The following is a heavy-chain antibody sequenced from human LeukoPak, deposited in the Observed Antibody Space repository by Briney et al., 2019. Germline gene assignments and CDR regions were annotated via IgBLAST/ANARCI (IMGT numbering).Heavy chain of an antibody. Sequence: GGSLRLSCAASGFTFSSYWMSWVRQAPGKGLEWVANIKQDGSEEYYVDSVKGRFTISRDNAKNSLYLQMNSLRAEDTAVYYCAELGITMIGGVWGKGTTVTISS. J-gene: IGHJ6*04. CDR2: IKQDGSEE. V-gene: IGHV3-7*01. CDR1: GFTFSSYW. CDR3: AELGITMIGGV. D-gene: IGHD3-10*02.